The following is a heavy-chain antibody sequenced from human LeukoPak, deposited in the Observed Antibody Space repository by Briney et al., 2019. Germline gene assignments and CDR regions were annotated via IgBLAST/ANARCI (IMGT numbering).Heavy chain of an antibody. CDR2: IIPIFGTA. D-gene: IGHD3-10*01. Sequence: GRSLRLSCAASGGTFSSYAISWVRQAPGQGLEWMGGIIPIFGTANYAQKFQGRVTITADESTSTAYMELSSLRSEDTAVYYCARDLINYYYGSGSYGDNWFDPWGQGTLVTVSS. J-gene: IGHJ5*02. CDR1: GGTFSSYA. CDR3: ARDLINYYYGSGSYGDNWFDP. V-gene: IGHV1-69*01.